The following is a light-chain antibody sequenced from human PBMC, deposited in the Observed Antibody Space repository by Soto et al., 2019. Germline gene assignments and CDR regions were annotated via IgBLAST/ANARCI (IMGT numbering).Light chain of an antibody. Sequence: EIVMTQSPATLSVSPGERATLSCRASQSVRSNLAWYQQKPGQAPRLLIYGASTRATGVPARFSGSGSGTEFTLTISSLQSEDLAVYYCQQYNNWPLLTFGGGTEVEIK. V-gene: IGKV3-15*01. CDR1: QSVRSN. CDR3: QQYNNWPLLT. J-gene: IGKJ4*01. CDR2: GAS.